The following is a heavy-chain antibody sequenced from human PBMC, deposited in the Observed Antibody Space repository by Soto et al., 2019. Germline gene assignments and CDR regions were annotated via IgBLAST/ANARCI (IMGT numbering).Heavy chain of an antibody. Sequence: SETLSLTCAVYGGSFSGYYWSWIRQPPGKGLEWIGEINHSGSTNYNPSLKSRVTISVDTSKNQFSLKLSSVTAADTAVYYCARRTGVLRFLEWLSPHYGMDVWGQGTTVTVS. V-gene: IGHV4-34*01. J-gene: IGHJ6*02. CDR1: GGSFSGYY. CDR2: INHSGST. CDR3: ARRTGVLRFLEWLSPHYGMDV. D-gene: IGHD3-3*01.